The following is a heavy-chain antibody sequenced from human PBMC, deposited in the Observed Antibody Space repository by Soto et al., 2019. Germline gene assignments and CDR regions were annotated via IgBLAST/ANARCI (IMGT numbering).Heavy chain of an antibody. D-gene: IGHD4-4*01. CDR1: GFSLRRTGEG. V-gene: IGHV2-5*02. CDR3: ALVRYSNFVY. Sequence: QITLKESGPSLVKPTQTLTLTCTFSGFSLRRTGEGVGWIRQPPGKALEWLAPIYCDDDKHYSPSLMSRLTITKDTSKILVVLNLTNMDRVDTATSYSALVRYSNFVYLGQETQIAVSS. CDR2: IYCDDDK. J-gene: IGHJ4*02.